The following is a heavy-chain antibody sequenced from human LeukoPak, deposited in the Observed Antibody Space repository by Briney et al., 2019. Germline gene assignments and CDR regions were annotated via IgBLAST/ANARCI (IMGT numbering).Heavy chain of an antibody. V-gene: IGHV4-34*01. CDR2: INHSGST. CDR3: ARSPLYGDYGRVGYYYYMDV. D-gene: IGHD4-17*01. Sequence: SETLSLTCAVYGGSFSGYYWSWIRQPPGKGLEWIGEINHSGSTNYIPSLESRVTLSVDTSKNQFSLNLNSVTAADTAVYYCARSPLYGDYGRVGYYYYMDVWGKGTTVTISS. J-gene: IGHJ6*03. CDR1: GGSFSGYY.